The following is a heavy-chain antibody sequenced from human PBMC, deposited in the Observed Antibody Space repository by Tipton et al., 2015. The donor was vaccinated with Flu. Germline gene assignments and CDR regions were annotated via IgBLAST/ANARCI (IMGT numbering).Heavy chain of an antibody. CDR1: GYTFTNYG. CDR2: ISGYNDNA. J-gene: IGHJ5*02. Sequence: QLVQSGAEMRKPGASVKVSCKASGYTFTNYGISWVRQAPGQGLEWMGWISGYNDNARYEQRFQDRVTLTTDTSTNTVYMELKSLRTDDTAVYYCARGSGYAGDHWGQGTLVTVS. CDR3: ARGSGYAGDH. V-gene: IGHV1-18*01. D-gene: IGHD5-12*01.